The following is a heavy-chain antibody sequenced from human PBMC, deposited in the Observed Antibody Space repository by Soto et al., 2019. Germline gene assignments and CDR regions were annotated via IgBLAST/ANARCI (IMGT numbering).Heavy chain of an antibody. D-gene: IGHD3-3*01. CDR3: ASDPLEGGKY. CDR1: GFTFSSYG. J-gene: IGHJ4*02. Sequence: QVQLVESGGGVVQPGRSLRLSCAASGFTFSSYGMHWVRQAPGKGLEWVAVIWYDGSNKYYADSVKGRFTISRDNSKYTLYLQLNSLRAEDTALYYCASDPLEGGKYWGQGTLVTVSS. CDR2: IWYDGSNK. V-gene: IGHV3-33*01.